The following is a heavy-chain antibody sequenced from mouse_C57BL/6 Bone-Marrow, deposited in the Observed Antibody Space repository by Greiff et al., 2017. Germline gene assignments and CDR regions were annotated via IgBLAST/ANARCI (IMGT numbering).Heavy chain of an antibody. CDR1: EYEFPSHD. D-gene: IGHD2-2*01. CDR3: AIYGYDVSYWYFDV. V-gene: IGHV5-2*01. J-gene: IGHJ1*03. Sequence: EVHLVESGGGLVQPGESLKLSCESNEYEFPSHDMSWVRKTPEKRLELVAAINSDGGSTYYPDTMERRFIISRDNTKKTLYLQMSSLRSEDTALYYGAIYGYDVSYWYFDVWGTGTTVTVSS. CDR2: INSDGGST.